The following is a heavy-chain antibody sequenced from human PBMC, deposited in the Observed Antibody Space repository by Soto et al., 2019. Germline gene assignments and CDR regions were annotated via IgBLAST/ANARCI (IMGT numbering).Heavy chain of an antibody. CDR3: AKEISSSWYGTGRHYFDY. Sequence: QVQLVESGGGVVQPGRSLRLSCAASGFTFSSYGMHWVRQAPGKGLEWVAVISYDGSNKYYADSVKGRFTISRDNSKNTRYLQMNSLRAEDTAVYYCAKEISSSWYGTGRHYFDYWGQGTLVTVSS. CDR2: ISYDGSNK. D-gene: IGHD6-13*01. V-gene: IGHV3-30*18. CDR1: GFTFSSYG. J-gene: IGHJ4*02.